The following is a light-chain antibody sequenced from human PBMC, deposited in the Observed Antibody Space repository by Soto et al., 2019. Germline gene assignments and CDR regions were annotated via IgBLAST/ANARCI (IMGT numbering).Light chain of an antibody. Sequence: QSALTQPASVSGSPGQSITISCTGTSSDVGSYNLVSWYQQHPGKAPKLMIYEVSKGPSGVSNRFSGSKSGNTASLTISGLQAEDEADYYCCSYAGSSTVFGGGTQLTVL. CDR3: CSYAGSSTV. J-gene: IGLJ2*01. CDR1: SSDVGSYNL. V-gene: IGLV2-23*02. CDR2: EVS.